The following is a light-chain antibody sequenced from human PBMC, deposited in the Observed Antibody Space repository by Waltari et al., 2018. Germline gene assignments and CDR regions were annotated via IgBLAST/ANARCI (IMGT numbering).Light chain of an antibody. J-gene: IGKJ3*01. CDR2: AAS. CDR3: QQLNSFPPT. Sequence: IQLTQSPSFLSASVGDRVTITFRASQGVSSYLAWYQQKPGTAPKLLLYAASTLQSGVPSRFSGSGSGTEFTLTISSLQPEDCAAYYCQQLNSFPPTFGPGTKVISN. CDR1: QGVSSY. V-gene: IGKV1-9*01.